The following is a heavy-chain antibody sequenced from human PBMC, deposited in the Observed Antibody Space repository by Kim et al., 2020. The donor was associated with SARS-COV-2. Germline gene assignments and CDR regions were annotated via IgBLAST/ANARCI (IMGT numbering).Heavy chain of an antibody. CDR1: GGTFSSYA. Sequence: SVKVSCKASGGTFSSYAISWVRQAPGQGLEWMGRIIPILGIANYAQKFQGRVTITADKSTSTAYMELSSLRSEDTAVYYCASPVYGSGSYYNRYYYYGMDVGGQGTTATAS. V-gene: IGHV1-69*04. CDR3: ASPVYGSGSYYNRYYYYGMDV. D-gene: IGHD3-10*01. CDR2: IIPILGIA. J-gene: IGHJ6*02.